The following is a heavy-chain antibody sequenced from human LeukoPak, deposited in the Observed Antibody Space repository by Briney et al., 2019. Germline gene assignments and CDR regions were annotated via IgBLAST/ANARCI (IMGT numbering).Heavy chain of an antibody. CDR1: GGSISSYY. Sequence: SETLPLTCTVSGGSISSYYWSWIRQPAGKGLEWIGRIYTSGSTNYNPSLKSRVTMSVDTSKNQFSLKLSSVTAADTAVYYCARVPARRNYYDFWSGYGSSYSRYFDYWGQGTLVTVSS. CDR3: ARVPARRNYYDFWSGYGSSYSRYFDY. V-gene: IGHV4-4*07. J-gene: IGHJ4*02. D-gene: IGHD3-3*01. CDR2: IYTSGST.